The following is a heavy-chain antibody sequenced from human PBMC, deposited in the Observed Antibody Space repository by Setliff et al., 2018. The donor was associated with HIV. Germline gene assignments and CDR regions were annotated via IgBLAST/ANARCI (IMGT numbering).Heavy chain of an antibody. J-gene: IGHJ4*02. CDR1: GFTFSDYY. V-gene: IGHV3-11*04. CDR3: ARKGYSSGWYYLDN. D-gene: IGHD6-19*01. Sequence: PGGSLRLSCAASGFTFSDYYMSWIRQAPGKGLEWLSYISSSGITIYYADSVKGRFTISRDNSKNTLYLQMNSLRAEDTAVYYCARKGYSSGWYYLDNWGQGTLVTVSS. CDR2: ISSSGITI.